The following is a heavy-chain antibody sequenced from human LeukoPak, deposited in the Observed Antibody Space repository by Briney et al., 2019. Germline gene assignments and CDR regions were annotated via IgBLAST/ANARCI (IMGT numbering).Heavy chain of an antibody. D-gene: IGHD3-22*01. Sequence: GGSLRLSCAASGFTFSSYAMSWVRQAPGKGLEWVSAISGSGGSTYYADSVKGRFTISRDNSKNTLYLQMNSLRAEDTAVYYCARDPYYYDSSNGVHFDYWGQGTLVTVSS. J-gene: IGHJ4*02. CDR1: GFTFSSYA. CDR3: ARDPYYYDSSNGVHFDY. CDR2: ISGSGGST. V-gene: IGHV3-23*01.